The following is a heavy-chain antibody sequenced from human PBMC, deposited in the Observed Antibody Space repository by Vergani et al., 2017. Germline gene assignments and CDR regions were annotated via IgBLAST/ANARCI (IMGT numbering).Heavy chain of an antibody. CDR2: ISSSSSTI. Sequence: EVQLVESGGGLVQPGGSLRLSCAASGFTFSSYSMNWVRQAPGKGLEWVSYISSSSSTIYYADSVKGRFTISRDNAKNSLYLQMNSLRAEDTAVYYCAIGDYGDYVTFRDYWGQGTLVTVSS. D-gene: IGHD4-17*01. CDR1: GFTFSSYS. J-gene: IGHJ4*02. V-gene: IGHV3-48*01. CDR3: AIGDYGDYVTFRDY.